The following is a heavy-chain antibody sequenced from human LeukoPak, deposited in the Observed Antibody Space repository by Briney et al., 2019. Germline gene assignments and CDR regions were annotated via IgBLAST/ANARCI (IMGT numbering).Heavy chain of an antibody. CDR2: INHSGST. CDR3: ARLRGGDYDILTGYYKWKDY. D-gene: IGHD3-9*01. J-gene: IGHJ4*02. V-gene: IGHV4-34*01. CDR1: GGSFSGYY. Sequence: SETLSLTCAVYGGSFSGYYWSWIRQPPGKGLEWIGEINHSGSTNYNPSLKSRVTISVDTSKNQFSLKLSSVTAADTAVYYCARLRGGDYDILTGYYKWKDYWGQGTLVTVS.